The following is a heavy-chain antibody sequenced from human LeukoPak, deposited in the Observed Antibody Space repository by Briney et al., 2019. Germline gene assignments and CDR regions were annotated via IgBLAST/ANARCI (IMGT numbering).Heavy chain of an antibody. CDR1: GGSISSNNW. CDR3: ARDLYSGSFGIGY. V-gene: IGHV4-4*02. D-gene: IGHD1-26*01. J-gene: IGHJ4*02. Sequence: PSGTLSLTCAVSGGSISSNNWWSWVRQPPGKGLEWIGEIYHSGSTNYNPSLKSRVTISVDKSKNQFFLNLNSETAADTAVYYCARDLYSGSFGIGYWGQGTLVTVSS. CDR2: IYHSGST.